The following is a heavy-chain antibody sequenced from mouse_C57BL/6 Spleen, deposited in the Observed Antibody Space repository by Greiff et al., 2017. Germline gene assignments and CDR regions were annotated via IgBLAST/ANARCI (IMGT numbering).Heavy chain of an antibody. V-gene: IGHV1-64*01. CDR1: GYTFTSYW. D-gene: IGHD2-5*01. J-gene: IGHJ4*01. Sequence: QVQLQQPGAELVKPGASVKLSCKASGYTFTSYWMHWVKQRPGQGLEWIGMIHPNSGSTNYNEKFKSKATLTVDKSSSTAYMQLSSLTSEDSAVYYCARGGSNYVDFAMDYWGQGTSVTVSS. CDR2: IHPNSGST. CDR3: ARGGSNYVDFAMDY.